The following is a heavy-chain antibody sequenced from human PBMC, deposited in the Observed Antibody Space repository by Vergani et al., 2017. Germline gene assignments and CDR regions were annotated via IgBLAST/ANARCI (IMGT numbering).Heavy chain of an antibody. CDR3: ARVMYRDEASTGYRLEGMDI. CDR2: IYYSGST. J-gene: IGHJ6*02. CDR1: GGSISSYY. V-gene: IGHV4-59*01. Sequence: QVQLQDSGPGLVKPSETLSLTCTVSGGSISSYYWSWIRQPPGKGLEWIGYIYYSGSTNYNPSLKSRVTISVDTSKNQFSLKLSSVTAADTAVYFCARVMYRDEASTGYRLEGMDIWGQGTTVTISS. D-gene: IGHD3-9*01.